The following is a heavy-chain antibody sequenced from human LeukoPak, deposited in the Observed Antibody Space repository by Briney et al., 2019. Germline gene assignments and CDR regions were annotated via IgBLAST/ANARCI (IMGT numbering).Heavy chain of an antibody. CDR1: GFTFSSYG. J-gene: IGHJ4*02. CDR2: IDGTGRTT. CDR3: AKINSITLVRGANILLNN. Sequence: RPGGSLRLSCAASGFTFSSYGINWVRQAPGKGLESVSSIDGTGRTTDYADSVKGRFTTSRDNSKNAAYLQLDSLRADDTAVYYCAKINSITLVRGANILLNNWGQGTLVTVSS. V-gene: IGHV3-23*01. D-gene: IGHD3-10*01.